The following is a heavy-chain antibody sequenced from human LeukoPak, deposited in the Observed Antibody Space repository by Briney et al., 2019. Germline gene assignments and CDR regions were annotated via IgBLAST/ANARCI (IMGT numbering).Heavy chain of an antibody. V-gene: IGHV4-59*08. CDR3: ARLKLGAYFDL. CDR1: GGSISSYY. D-gene: IGHD3-16*01. J-gene: IGHJ2*01. Sequence: SETLSLTCTVSGGSISSYYWSWIRQPPGKGLEWIGYVYNSGDTGKNPSLKSRVTILLDPSKNQCSLKLTSVSAADTAVYYCARLKLGAYFDLWGRGTLVTVSS. CDR2: VYNSGDT.